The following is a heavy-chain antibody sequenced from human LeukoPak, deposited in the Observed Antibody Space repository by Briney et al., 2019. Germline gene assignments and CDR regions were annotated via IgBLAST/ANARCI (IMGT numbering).Heavy chain of an antibody. Sequence: GGSLRLSCAASGFTFSSYAMGWVRQAPGKGLEWVAVIWYDGSNKYYADSVKGRFTISRDNSKNTLYLQMNSLRAEDTSVYFCARLSYWVFEIWGQGTMVTVSS. CDR1: GFTFSSYA. CDR3: ARLSYWVFEI. D-gene: IGHD2-21*01. J-gene: IGHJ3*02. V-gene: IGHV3-33*08. CDR2: IWYDGSNK.